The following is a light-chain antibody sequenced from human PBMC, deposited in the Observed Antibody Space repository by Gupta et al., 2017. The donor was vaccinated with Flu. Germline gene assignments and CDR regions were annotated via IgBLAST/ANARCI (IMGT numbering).Light chain of an antibody. CDR1: QSISSN. Sequence: PSSMSASVRDRVTITCRASQSISSNLNWYQHKTVKAPNLLIFAASDVQSGVPSRFSGSGSGTDFTLTISSLQAEDFATYYCQHCYSTRFTFGPGTRLDI. CDR3: QHCYSTRFT. V-gene: IGKV1-39*01. J-gene: IGKJ3*01. CDR2: AAS.